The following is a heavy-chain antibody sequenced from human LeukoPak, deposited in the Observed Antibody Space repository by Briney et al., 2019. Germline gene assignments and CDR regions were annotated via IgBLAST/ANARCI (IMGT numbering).Heavy chain of an antibody. CDR2: ISVSGGIT. J-gene: IGHJ4*02. CDR1: GFTFSSYG. CDR3: AKRRTNYDILTGDFDY. V-gene: IGHV3-23*01. D-gene: IGHD3-9*01. Sequence: GGSLRLSCEASGFTFSSYGMSWVRQAPGKGLEWVSGISVSGGITFYADSVKGRFTISRDNSKNTLYLQMNSLRAEDTAVYYCAKRRTNYDILTGDFDYWGQGTLVTVSS.